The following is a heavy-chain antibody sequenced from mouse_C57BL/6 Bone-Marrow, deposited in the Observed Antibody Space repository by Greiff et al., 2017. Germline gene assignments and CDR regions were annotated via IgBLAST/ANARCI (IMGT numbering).Heavy chain of an antibody. CDR3: ARKGWLLPLDY. J-gene: IGHJ2*01. Sequence: VQLQQSGAELVRPGASVKLSCKASGYTFTDYYINWVQQRPGQGLEWIARLSPGRGNTYYNAKFKGMATLTAEKSSSTAYMQLSSLTSEDSAVYFGARKGWLLPLDYWGQGTTLTVSS. D-gene: IGHD2-3*01. CDR1: GYTFTDYY. V-gene: IGHV1-76*01. CDR2: LSPGRGNT.